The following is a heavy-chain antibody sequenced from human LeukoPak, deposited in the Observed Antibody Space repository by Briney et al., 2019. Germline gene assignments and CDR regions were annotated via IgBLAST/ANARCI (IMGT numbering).Heavy chain of an antibody. Sequence: SGTLSLTCAVSGGSISSSNWWSWVRQPPGKGLEWIGEIYHSGSTNYNPSLKSRVTISVDKSKNQFSLKLTSVTAADTAVYYCATDQVVGSTRYSWFDPWGQGTLVTVS. CDR1: GGSISSSNW. CDR3: ATDQVVGSTRYSWFDP. V-gene: IGHV4-4*02. J-gene: IGHJ5*02. CDR2: IYHSGST. D-gene: IGHD1-26*01.